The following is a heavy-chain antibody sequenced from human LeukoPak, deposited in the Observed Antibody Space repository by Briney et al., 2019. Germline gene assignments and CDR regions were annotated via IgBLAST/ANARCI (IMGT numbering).Heavy chain of an antibody. Sequence: SETLSLTCTVSGDSISSYYWSWIRQPPGKGLERIGYIYYSGSTNYNPSLKSRVTISVDTSKNQFSLKLSSVTAADTAVYYCARGDVWGSYLFDWGQGTLVTVSS. D-gene: IGHD3-16*02. V-gene: IGHV4-59*01. J-gene: IGHJ4*02. CDR2: IYYSGST. CDR1: GDSISSYY. CDR3: ARGDVWGSYLFD.